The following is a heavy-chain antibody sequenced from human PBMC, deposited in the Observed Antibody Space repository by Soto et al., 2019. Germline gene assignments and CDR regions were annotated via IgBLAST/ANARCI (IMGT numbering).Heavy chain of an antibody. CDR3: ARGGVVVPAAIRGVFDYYYGMDV. J-gene: IGHJ6*02. D-gene: IGHD2-2*02. Sequence: SETLSLTCAVSGGSIISSNWWCLVRQPPGKGLEWIGEIYHSGSTNYNPSLKSRVTISVDKSKNQFSLKLSSVTAADTAVYYCARGGVVVPAAIRGVFDYYYGMDVWGQGTTVTVSS. V-gene: IGHV4-4*02. CDR2: IYHSGST. CDR1: GGSIISSNW.